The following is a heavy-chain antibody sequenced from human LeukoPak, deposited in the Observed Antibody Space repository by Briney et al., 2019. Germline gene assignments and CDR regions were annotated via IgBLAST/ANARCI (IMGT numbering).Heavy chain of an antibody. CDR2: ISGSGVTT. J-gene: IGHJ4*02. CDR3: AKCASLGSFDY. CDR1: GFTFNSYA. V-gene: IGHV3-23*01. D-gene: IGHD2-15*01. Sequence: GASLRLSCAASGFTFNSYAMRWVRQAPGKGLEWVSAISGSGVTTYYADSVKGRFTISRDNSKNTLYLQMNSLRAEDTAVYYCAKCASLGSFDYWGRGTLVTVSS.